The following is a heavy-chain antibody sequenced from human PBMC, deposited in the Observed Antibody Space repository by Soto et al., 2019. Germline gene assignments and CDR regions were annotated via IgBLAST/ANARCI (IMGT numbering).Heavy chain of an antibody. V-gene: IGHV4-61*08. D-gene: IGHD2-8*02. Sequence: PSETLSLTCTVSGGSISSGGYYWNWIRQPPGKRLEWIGYIYYSGSTNYNHSLKSRVTISVDTSKNQFSLKLTSVTAADTAVYYCARDKITGLFDYWGQGTLVTVSS. J-gene: IGHJ4*02. CDR3: ARDKITGLFDY. CDR1: GGSISSGGYY. CDR2: IYYSGST.